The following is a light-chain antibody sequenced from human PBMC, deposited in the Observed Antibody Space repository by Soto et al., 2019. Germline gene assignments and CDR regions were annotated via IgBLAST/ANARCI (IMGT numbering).Light chain of an antibody. J-gene: IGLJ2*01. CDR3: AAWDDSLSGVV. CDR1: SSNIGSNF. CDR2: RNN. V-gene: IGLV1-47*01. Sequence: QSVLTQPPSASGTPGQRVTISCSGRSSNIGSNFIYWYQQLPGTAPKLLIYRNNERPSGVPDRFSGSKSGTSASLAISGLRSEDEADYHCAAWDDSLSGVVFGGGTQLTVL.